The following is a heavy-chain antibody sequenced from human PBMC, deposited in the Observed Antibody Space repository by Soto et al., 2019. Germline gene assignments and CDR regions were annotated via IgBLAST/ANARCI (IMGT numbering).Heavy chain of an antibody. CDR1: GFTFTDAW. V-gene: IGHV3-15*07. D-gene: IGHD6-13*01. CDR2: IKSRADGGTT. CDR3: AKENGYSSSWFEFDY. Sequence: GGSLRLSCVASGFTFTDAWMNWVRQTPGKGLEWVGRIKSRADGGTTGYPEPVKGRFTISRDDSINTVYLQMNSLRAEDTAVYYCAKENGYSSSWFEFDYWGQGT. J-gene: IGHJ4*02.